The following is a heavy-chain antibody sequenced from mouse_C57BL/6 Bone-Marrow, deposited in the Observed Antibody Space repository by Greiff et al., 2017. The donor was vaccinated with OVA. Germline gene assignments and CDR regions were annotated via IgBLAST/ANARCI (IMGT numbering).Heavy chain of an antibody. CDR3: ARDETGRGDY. CDR2: IYIGKGYT. CDR1: GYTFTSYG. D-gene: IGHD4-1*01. Sequence: EVQLQQSGAELVRPGSSVKMSCKTSGYTFTSYGINWVKQRPGQGLEWIGYIYIGKGYTEYNEKFKGKATLASGTSSSTAYMQLSSLTSEDSAIYFCARDETGRGDYWGQGTSVTVSS. V-gene: IGHV1-58*01. J-gene: IGHJ4*01.